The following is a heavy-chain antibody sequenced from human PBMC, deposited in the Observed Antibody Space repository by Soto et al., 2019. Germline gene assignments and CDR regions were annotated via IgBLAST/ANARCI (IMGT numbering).Heavy chain of an antibody. CDR3: AGEGGLGSYAY. J-gene: IGHJ4*02. CDR2: INPNSGGT. CDR1: GYTFTGYY. V-gene: IGHV1-2*02. D-gene: IGHD1-26*01. Sequence: QVQLVQSGAEVKKPGASVKVSCKASGYTFTGYYMHWVRQAPGQGLEWMGWINPNSGGTNHAQKCQGRVTMTRDTSISTAYMELSRLRSDDTAVYYCAGEGGLGSYAYWGQGTLVTVSS.